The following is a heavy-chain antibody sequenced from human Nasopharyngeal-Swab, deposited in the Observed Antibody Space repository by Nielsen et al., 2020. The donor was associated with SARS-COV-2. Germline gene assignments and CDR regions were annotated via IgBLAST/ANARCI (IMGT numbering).Heavy chain of an antibody. D-gene: IGHD2-15*01. CDR1: GYTFSNSG. CDR2: ISAYNGDT. Sequence: ASVKVSCKASGYTFSNSGIRWVRQAPGQGLDWMGWISAYNGDTAYAHKLQGRVTMTTDKSTGTAYLELRSLRSDDGAIYYCARDFGNGTPYFLDYWGQGTLVTVSS. CDR3: ARDFGNGTPYFLDY. V-gene: IGHV1-18*01. J-gene: IGHJ4*02.